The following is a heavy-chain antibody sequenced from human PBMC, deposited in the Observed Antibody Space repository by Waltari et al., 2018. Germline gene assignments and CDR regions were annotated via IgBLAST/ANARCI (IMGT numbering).Heavy chain of an antibody. CDR3: ARKNSXXWPAFDY. Sequence: VQLLESXGGLVQPGGSLRLSCXVSGXPFNKYXMTWVRQAQGKGLEGVSSISATGGTXYYADSVKGRFTXSRXNSXTXVXLQMKSLGXXDTAXYYCARKNSXXWPAFDYXGQGLLVTVXS. CDR1: GXPFNKYX. D-gene: IGHD6-13*01. V-gene: IGHV3-23*01. CDR2: ISATGGTX. J-gene: IGHJ4*02.